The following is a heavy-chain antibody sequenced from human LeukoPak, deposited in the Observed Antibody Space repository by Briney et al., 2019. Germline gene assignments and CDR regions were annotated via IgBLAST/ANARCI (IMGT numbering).Heavy chain of an antibody. V-gene: IGHV3-33*01. CDR1: GFTFSSYG. Sequence: PGGSLRLSCAASGFTFSSYGMHWVRQAPGKGLEWVAVIWYDGSNKYYADSVKGRFTISRDNSKNTLYLQMNSLRAEDTAVYYCARGLLWFGELPPTLDYWGQGTLVTVSS. CDR2: IWYDGSNK. J-gene: IGHJ4*02. CDR3: ARGLLWFGELPPTLDY. D-gene: IGHD3-10*01.